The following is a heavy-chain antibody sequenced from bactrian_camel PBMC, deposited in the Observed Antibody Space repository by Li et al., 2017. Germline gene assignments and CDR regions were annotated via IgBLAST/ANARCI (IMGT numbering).Heavy chain of an antibody. D-gene: IGHD8*01. CDR3: AAGRPGDGSPPLSASKYNW. J-gene: IGHJ4*01. V-gene: IGHV3S53*01. CDR2: IDAEDTK. Sequence: HVQLVESGGGSVQAGGSLRLSCATSGFTFSLYSMAWFRQAPGKEREGVATIDAEDTKTYGASVKGRFTTSRDDAKDTVYLQMNNLKPEDTAMYYCAAGRPGDGSPPLSASKYNWWGQGTQVTVS. CDR1: GFTFSLYS.